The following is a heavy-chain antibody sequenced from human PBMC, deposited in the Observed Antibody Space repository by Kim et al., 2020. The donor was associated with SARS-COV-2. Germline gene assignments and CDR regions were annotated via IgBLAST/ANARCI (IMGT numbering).Heavy chain of an antibody. CDR2: INQSGST. D-gene: IGHD5-12*01. CDR3: ARDEWLGARRTDY. J-gene: IGHJ4*02. CDR1: GGSFNAYY. V-gene: IGHV4-34*01. Sequence: SETLSLTCAVYGGSFNAYYWGWIRQAPGKGLEWIGEINQSGSTTYNASLKSRVTMSVDTSKNQFSLKLSSVTAADTAIYYCARDEWLGARRTDYWGQGTL.